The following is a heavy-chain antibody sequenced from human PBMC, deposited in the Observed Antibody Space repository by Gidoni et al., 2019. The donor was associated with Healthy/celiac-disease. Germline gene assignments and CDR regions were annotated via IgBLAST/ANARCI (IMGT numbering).Heavy chain of an antibody. J-gene: IGHJ6*02. V-gene: IGHV4-39*07. CDR1: GGSISSSSYY. Sequence: GGSISSSSYYWGWIRQPPGKGLEWIGSIYYSGSTYYNPSLKSRVTISVDMSKNQFSLKLSSVTAADTAVYSCSRGNGMYVWGQGTTVTVSS. CDR2: IYYSGST. CDR3: SRGNGMYV.